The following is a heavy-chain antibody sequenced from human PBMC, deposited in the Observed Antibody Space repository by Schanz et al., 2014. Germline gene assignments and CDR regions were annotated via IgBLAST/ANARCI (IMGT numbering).Heavy chain of an antibody. V-gene: IGHV3-74*02. CDR3: ARKMKVGVYGGKGHDSLDI. CDR1: GFTFSSYG. CDR2: INSVGSNT. D-gene: IGHD3-22*01. Sequence: VQLVESGGGVVQPGRSLRLSCAASGFTFSSYGMHWVRQDPGKGLVWVARINSVGSNTDYADSVTGRFTISRDNAKNTLYLQMNTLRAEDTAVYYCARKMKVGVYGGKGHDSLDIWGQGTRVTVSS. J-gene: IGHJ3*02.